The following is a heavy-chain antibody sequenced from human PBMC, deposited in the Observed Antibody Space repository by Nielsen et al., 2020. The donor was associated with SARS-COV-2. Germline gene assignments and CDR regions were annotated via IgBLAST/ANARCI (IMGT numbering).Heavy chain of an antibody. CDR2: INPSGGST. J-gene: IGHJ4*02. Sequence: WGRQATGQGLEWMGIINPSGGSTSYAQKFQGRVTMTRDTSTSTVYMELSSLRSEDTAVYYCARGLVGATTMGYYFDYWGQGTLVTVSS. D-gene: IGHD1-26*01. CDR3: ARGLVGATTMGYYFDY. V-gene: IGHV1-46*01.